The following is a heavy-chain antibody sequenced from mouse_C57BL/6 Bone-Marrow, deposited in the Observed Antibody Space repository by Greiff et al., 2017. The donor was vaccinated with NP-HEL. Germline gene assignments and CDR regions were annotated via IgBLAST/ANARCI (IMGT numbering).Heavy chain of an antibody. V-gene: IGHV1-55*01. CDR1: GYTFTSYW. D-gene: IGHD2-1*01. Sequence: QVQLQQPGAELVKPGASVKLSCKASGYTFTSYWITWVKQRPGQGLEWIGDIYPGSGSTNYNEKFKGKATLTVDTSSSTAYMQLSSLTSEDSAVYYCARFDYYGNYWRDYWGQGTTLTVSS. CDR2: IYPGSGST. J-gene: IGHJ2*01. CDR3: ARFDYYGNYWRDY.